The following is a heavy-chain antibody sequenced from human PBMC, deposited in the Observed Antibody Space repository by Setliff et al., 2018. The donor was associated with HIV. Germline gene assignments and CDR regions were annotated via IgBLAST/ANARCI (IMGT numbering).Heavy chain of an antibody. V-gene: IGHV4-38-2*02. CDR2: IYHSGST. D-gene: IGHD5-12*01. J-gene: IGHJ3*02. CDR1: GYPISSGYY. CDR3: ARDGHDAFDI. Sequence: SETLSLTCAVSGYPISSGYYWGWIRQPPGKGLEWIGSIYHSGSTYYNPSLKSRVTISVDTSKNQFSLKLSSVTAADTAVYYCARDGHDAFDIWGQGTMVTVSS.